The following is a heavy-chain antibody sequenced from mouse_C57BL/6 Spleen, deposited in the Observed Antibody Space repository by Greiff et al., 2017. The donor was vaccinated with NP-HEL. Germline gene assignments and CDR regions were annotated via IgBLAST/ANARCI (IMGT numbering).Heavy chain of an antibody. D-gene: IGHD2-1*01. J-gene: IGHJ3*01. V-gene: IGHV1-15*01. CDR1: GYTFTDYE. CDR2: IDPETGGT. Sequence: QVQLQQSGAELVRPGASVTLSCKASGYTFTDYEMHWVKQTPVHGLEWIGAIDPETGGTAYNQKFKGKAILTADKSSSTAYMELRSLTSEDSAYYYGTRRGLYYGNAWFADWGQGTLVTVAA. CDR3: TRRGLYYGNAWFAD.